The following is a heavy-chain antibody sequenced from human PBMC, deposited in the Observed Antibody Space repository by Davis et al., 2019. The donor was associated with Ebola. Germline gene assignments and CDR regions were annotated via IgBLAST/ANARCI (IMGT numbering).Heavy chain of an antibody. V-gene: IGHV4-34*01. D-gene: IGHD2-2*02. CDR3: ARGGYRYCSSTSCYRRTNWFDP. J-gene: IGHJ5*02. Sequence: SETLSLTCSVSGGTINSNYWSWIRQPPGKGLEWIGEINHSGSTNYNPSLKSRVTISVDTSKNQFSLKLSSVTAADTAVYYCARGGYRYCSSTSCYRRTNWFDPWGQGTLVTVSS. CDR1: GGTINSNY. CDR2: INHSGST.